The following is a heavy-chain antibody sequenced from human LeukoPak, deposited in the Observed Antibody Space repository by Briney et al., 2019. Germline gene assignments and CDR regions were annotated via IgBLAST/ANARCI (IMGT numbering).Heavy chain of an antibody. D-gene: IGHD3-22*01. CDR2: INPSGGST. CDR1: GYTFTSYY. V-gene: IGHV1-46*01. Sequence: ASVKVSCKASGYTFTSYYVHWVRQAPGQGLEWMGIINPSGGSTSYAQKFQGRVTMTRDMSTSTVYMELSSLRSEDTAVYYCASPGPYDRGAFDIWGQGTMVTVSS. CDR3: ASPGPYDRGAFDI. J-gene: IGHJ3*02.